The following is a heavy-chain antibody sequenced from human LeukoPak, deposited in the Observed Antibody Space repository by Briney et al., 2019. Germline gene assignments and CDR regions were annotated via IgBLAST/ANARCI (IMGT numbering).Heavy chain of an antibody. Sequence: GGSLRLSCAASGFTVSSNYMSWVRQAPGKGLEWVSVIYSGGSTYYADSVKGRFTNSRDNSKNTLYLQMNSLRAEDTAVYYCARDQPYDYGDYVDYWGQGTLVTVSS. CDR3: ARDQPYDYGDYVDY. D-gene: IGHD4-17*01. CDR2: IYSGGST. J-gene: IGHJ4*02. CDR1: GFTVSSNY. V-gene: IGHV3-66*02.